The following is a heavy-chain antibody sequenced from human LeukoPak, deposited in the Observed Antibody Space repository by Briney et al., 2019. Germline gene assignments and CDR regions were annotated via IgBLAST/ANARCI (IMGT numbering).Heavy chain of an antibody. CDR2: TSGSDGNT. CDR1: GFTFSSYS. Sequence: GGSLRLSCAASGFTFSSYSMSWVRQAPGKGLEWVSGTSGSDGNTYYADSVKGRFTISRDNSKNTLYLQMNSLRGEDTAIYYCWGVVDCWGQGTLVTVSS. D-gene: IGHD3-10*01. J-gene: IGHJ4*02. V-gene: IGHV3-23*01. CDR3: WGVVDC.